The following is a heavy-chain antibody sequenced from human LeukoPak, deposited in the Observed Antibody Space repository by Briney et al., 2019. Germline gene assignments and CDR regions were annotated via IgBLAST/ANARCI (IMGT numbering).Heavy chain of an antibody. CDR2: ISSNSNHI. V-gene: IGHV3-21*01. J-gene: IGHJ4*02. Sequence: RRSLRLSCAASGFTFNIYSMNCVRRAPGKGLGCGSSISSNSNHIYYADSVKGRFTISRDNAKNSLYLQMNSLRAEDTAVYYCARELGGLIGTIPPFDCWGQGTLVTVSS. CDR1: GFTFNIYS. D-gene: IGHD1-20*01. CDR3: ARELGGLIGTIPPFDC.